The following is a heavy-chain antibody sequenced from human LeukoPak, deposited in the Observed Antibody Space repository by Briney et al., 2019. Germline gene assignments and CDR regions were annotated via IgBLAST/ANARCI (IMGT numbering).Heavy chain of an antibody. J-gene: IGHJ5*02. D-gene: IGHD1-26*01. CDR1: GFTFSSYG. V-gene: IGHV3-30*03. CDR3: ARGGWALDP. CDR2: ISYDGSNK. Sequence: QAGGSLRLSCAASGFTFSSYGMHWVRQAPGKGLEWVAVISYDGSNKYYADSVKGRFTISRDNSKNTLYLQMNSLRAEDTAVYYCARGGWALDPWGQGTLVTVSS.